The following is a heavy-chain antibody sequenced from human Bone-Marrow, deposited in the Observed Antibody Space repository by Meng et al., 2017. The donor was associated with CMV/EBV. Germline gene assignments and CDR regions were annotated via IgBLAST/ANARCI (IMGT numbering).Heavy chain of an antibody. Sequence: GGSLRLSCAASGFTFSSYGMHWVRQAPGKELEWVAFIRYDGSNKYYADSVKGRFTISRDNSKNTLYLQMNSLRAEDTAVYYCAKAVLGRRYYYYGMDVWGQGTTVTVSS. CDR1: GFTFSSYG. V-gene: IGHV3-30*02. CDR2: IRYDGSNK. CDR3: AKAVLGRRYYYYGMDV. D-gene: IGHD4/OR15-4a*01. J-gene: IGHJ6*02.